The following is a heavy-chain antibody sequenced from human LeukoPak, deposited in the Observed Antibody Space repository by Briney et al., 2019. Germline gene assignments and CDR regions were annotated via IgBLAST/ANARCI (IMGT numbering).Heavy chain of an antibody. CDR1: GGSISSSSYY. J-gene: IGHJ4*02. CDR3: ARNLGSYDYVWVGFDY. Sequence: SETLSLTCTVSGGSISSSSYYWGWVRQPPGTGLEWLGCIYYSGSTYYNPSLKSRVTISVDTSKNQFSLKLSSVTAADTAVYYCARNLGSYDYVWVGFDYWGQGTLVTVSS. CDR2: IYYSGST. V-gene: IGHV4-39*07. D-gene: IGHD3-16*01.